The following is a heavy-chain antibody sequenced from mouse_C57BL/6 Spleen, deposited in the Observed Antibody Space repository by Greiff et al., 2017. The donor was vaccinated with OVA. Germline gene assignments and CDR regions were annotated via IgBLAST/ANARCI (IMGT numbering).Heavy chain of an antibody. Sequence: QVHVKQPGAELVRPGSSVKLSCKASGYTFTSYWMHWVKQRPIQGLEWIGNIDPSDSETHYNQKFKDKATLTVDKSSSTAYMQLSSLTSEDSAVYYCARGGYDGVDYWGQGTTLTVSS. CDR2: IDPSDSET. V-gene: IGHV1-52*01. CDR1: GYTFTSYW. CDR3: ARGGYDGVDY. J-gene: IGHJ2*01. D-gene: IGHD2-2*01.